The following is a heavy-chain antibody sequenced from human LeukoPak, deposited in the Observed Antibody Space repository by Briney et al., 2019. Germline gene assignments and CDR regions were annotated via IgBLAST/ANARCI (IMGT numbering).Heavy chain of an antibody. D-gene: IGHD1-26*01. V-gene: IGHV3-33*01. J-gene: IGHJ4*02. Sequence: PGGSLRLSCAASGFTFSSYGMHWVRQAPGKGLEWVAVIWYDGSNKYYADSVKGRFTISRDNSKNTLYLQMNSLRAEDTAVYYCARDQYSGSYLFDYWGQGTLVTVSS. CDR2: IWYDGSNK. CDR1: GFTFSSYG. CDR3: ARDQYSGSYLFDY.